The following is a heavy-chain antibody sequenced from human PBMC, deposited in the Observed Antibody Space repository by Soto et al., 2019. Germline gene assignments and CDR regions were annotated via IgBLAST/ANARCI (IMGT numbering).Heavy chain of an antibody. Sequence: LRLSCAASGFTVSSNYMRWVRQAPGKGLEWVSVIYSGGSTYYADSAKGRFTISRDNSKNTLYLQMNSLRAEDTAVYYCARESVTIFGVTRYYNGMDVWGHGTTSTVSS. CDR1: GFTVSSNY. J-gene: IGHJ6*02. D-gene: IGHD3-3*01. V-gene: IGHV3-53*01. CDR3: ARESVTIFGVTRYYNGMDV. CDR2: IYSGGST.